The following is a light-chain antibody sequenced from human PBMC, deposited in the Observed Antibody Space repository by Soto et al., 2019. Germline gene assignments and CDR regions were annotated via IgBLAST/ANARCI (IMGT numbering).Light chain of an antibody. CDR2: AAS. CDR1: QSISRN. Sequence: EIVMTQSPATLSVSPGERATLSCRASQSISRNLAWYQQKPGQAPRLLLYAASTRATGLPARFSGSGSGTEFTLTISSLQSEDFAVYSCQQYNNWPLTFGQGTKVEVK. V-gene: IGKV3-15*01. J-gene: IGKJ1*01. CDR3: QQYNNWPLT.